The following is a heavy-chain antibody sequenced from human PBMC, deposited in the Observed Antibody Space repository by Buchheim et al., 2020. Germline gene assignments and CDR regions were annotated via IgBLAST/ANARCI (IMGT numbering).Heavy chain of an antibody. V-gene: IGHV5-51*01. Sequence: EVQLVQSGAEVKKPGESLKISCKGSGYSFTSYWIGWVRQMPGKGLEWMGIIYPGDSDTRYSPSFQGQVTISADKSISPAYPQRSSLKASDTAMYYCARHREDSGWSNYYYGMDVWGQGTT. D-gene: IGHD6-19*01. CDR3: ARHREDSGWSNYYYGMDV. CDR2: IYPGDSDT. CDR1: GYSFTSYW. J-gene: IGHJ6*02.